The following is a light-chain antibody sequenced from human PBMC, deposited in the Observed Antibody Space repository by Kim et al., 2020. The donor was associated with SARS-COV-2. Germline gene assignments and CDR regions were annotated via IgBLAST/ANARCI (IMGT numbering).Light chain of an antibody. CDR2: RDT. Sequence: LTPGQTASITCSGDKLGDKYACWYQQKPGQSPVLVIYRDTKRPSGIPERFSGSNSGNTATLTISGTQAMDEADYYCQAWDSSIVVFGGGTQLTVL. V-gene: IGLV3-1*01. J-gene: IGLJ2*01. CDR3: QAWDSSIVV. CDR1: KLGDKY.